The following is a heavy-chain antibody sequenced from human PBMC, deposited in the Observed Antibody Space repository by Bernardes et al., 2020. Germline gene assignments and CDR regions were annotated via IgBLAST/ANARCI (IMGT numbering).Heavy chain of an antibody. Sequence: ASVKVSCQASGYSFTKYFISWLRQAPGQGLEWMGWISTYNGNTNYAQKVQGRVTMTTDTSTSTAYMELRSLRSDDTAVYYCARATDPYDSSGHEDAFDIWGQGTMVTVSS. CDR1: GYSFTKYF. D-gene: IGHD3-22*01. J-gene: IGHJ3*02. CDR2: ISTYNGNT. CDR3: ARATDPYDSSGHEDAFDI. V-gene: IGHV1-18*01.